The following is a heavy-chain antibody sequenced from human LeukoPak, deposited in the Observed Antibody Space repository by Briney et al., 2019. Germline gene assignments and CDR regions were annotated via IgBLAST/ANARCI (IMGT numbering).Heavy chain of an antibody. CDR1: GFTFDDYA. CDR3: ARQTWGSAPGAFDI. Sequence: PGRSLRLSCAASGFTFDDYAMHWVRQAPGKGLEWVSGISWNSGSIGYADSVKGRFTISRDNAKNSLYLQMNSLRAEDTALYYCARQTWGSAPGAFDIWGQGTMVTVSS. CDR2: ISWNSGSI. J-gene: IGHJ3*02. D-gene: IGHD3-10*01. V-gene: IGHV3-9*01.